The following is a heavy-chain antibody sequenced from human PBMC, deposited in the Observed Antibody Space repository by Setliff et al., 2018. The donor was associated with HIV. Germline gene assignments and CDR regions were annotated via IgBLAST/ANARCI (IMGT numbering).Heavy chain of an antibody. CDR2: IYHSGST. D-gene: IGHD3-10*01. V-gene: IGHV4-4*02. J-gene: IGHJ4*02. CDR3: ARAVYYGSGSYSPHFDY. Sequence: SETLSLTCAVSGGSISSSNWWSWVRQPPGKGLEWIGEIYHSGSTNYNPSLKSRVTISVDKSKNQFSLKLRFVTAADTAVYYCARAVYYGSGSYSPHFDYWGQGTLVTVSS. CDR1: GGSISSSNW.